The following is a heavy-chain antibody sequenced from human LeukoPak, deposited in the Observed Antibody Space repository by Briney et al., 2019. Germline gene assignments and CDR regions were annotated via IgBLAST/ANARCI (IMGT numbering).Heavy chain of an antibody. CDR3: TRGDRNEKFDY. D-gene: IGHD1-14*01. Sequence: ASVKVSCKASGYTFTGYYIHWVRQAPGQGLEWMGRINPNSGGTDFAQKFQGRVTMTGDTSISTGYMELSRPKSDDTAVYYCTRGDRNEKFDYWGQGTLVTVSS. J-gene: IGHJ4*02. V-gene: IGHV1-2*06. CDR1: GYTFTGYY. CDR2: INPNSGGT.